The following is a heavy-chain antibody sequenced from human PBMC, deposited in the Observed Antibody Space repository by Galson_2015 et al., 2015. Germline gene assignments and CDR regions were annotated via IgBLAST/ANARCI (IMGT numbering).Heavy chain of an antibody. D-gene: IGHD5-18*01. CDR2: ISGSGGST. Sequence: SLRLSCAASGFTFSSYAMSWVRQAPGKGLEWVSAISGSGGSTYYADSAKGRFTISRDNSKNTLYLQMNSLRAEDTAVYYCAKDAGYSYGFGIYWGQGTLVTVSS. CDR1: GFTFSSYA. CDR3: AKDAGYSYGFGIY. V-gene: IGHV3-23*01. J-gene: IGHJ4*02.